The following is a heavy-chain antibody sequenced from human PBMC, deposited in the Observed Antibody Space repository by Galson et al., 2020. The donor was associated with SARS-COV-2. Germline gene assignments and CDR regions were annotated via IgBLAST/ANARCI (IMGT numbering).Heavy chain of an antibody. J-gene: IGHJ5*02. V-gene: IGHV1-8*01. D-gene: IGHD3-3*01. CDR2: LNPNSGNT. CDR1: GYTFTSYD. CDR3: ARAPPYDFWSGYPQYNWFDP. Sequence: ASVKVSCKASGYTFTSYDINWVRQATGQGLDWMGWLNPNSGNTVYAQKFQVRVTMTRNTSISTAYMELSSLRPEDTAVYYCARAPPYDFWSGYPQYNWFDPWGQGTLVTVSS.